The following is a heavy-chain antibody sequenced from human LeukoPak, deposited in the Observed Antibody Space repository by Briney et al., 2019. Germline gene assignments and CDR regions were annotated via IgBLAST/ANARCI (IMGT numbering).Heavy chain of an antibody. J-gene: IGHJ3*02. CDR1: GYTFTSYG. CDR3: ARAGDHDAFDI. D-gene: IGHD7-27*01. CDR2: INPNSGGT. V-gene: IGHV1-2*02. Sequence: ASVKVSCKASGYTFTSYGISWVRQAPGQGLEWMGWINPNSGGTNYAQKFQGRVTMTRDTSISTAYMELSRLRSDDTAVYYCARAGDHDAFDIWGQGTMVTVSS.